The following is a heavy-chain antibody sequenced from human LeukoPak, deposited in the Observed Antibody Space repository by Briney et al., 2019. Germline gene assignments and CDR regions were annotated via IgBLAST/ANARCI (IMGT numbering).Heavy chain of an antibody. CDR2: IYYSGST. CDR3: ARDSGRGWLQLLSIKYSTFFDY. V-gene: IGHV4-39*07. Sequence: PSETLSLTCTVSGGSISSSSDYWGWIRQPPGKGLEWIGSIYYSGSTYYNPSLKSRVTISVDTSKNQFSLKLSSVTAADTAVYYCARDSGRGWLQLLSIKYSTFFDYWGQGTLVTVSS. D-gene: IGHD5-24*01. CDR1: GGSISSSSDY. J-gene: IGHJ4*02.